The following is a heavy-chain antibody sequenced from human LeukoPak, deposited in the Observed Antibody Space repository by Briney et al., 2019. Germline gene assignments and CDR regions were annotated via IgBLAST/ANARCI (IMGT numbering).Heavy chain of an antibody. Sequence: SETLSLTCTVSGGSISSSNYYWSWIRQPPGKELEWIASINYGGTTYYNPSLKSRVTISVDTSKNQFSLRLSSVTAADTAVYFCAGVSLYYDSSGQRTLDIWGQGTMVTVSS. J-gene: IGHJ3*02. CDR3: AGVSLYYDSSGQRTLDI. CDR1: GGSISSSNYY. CDR2: INYGGTT. V-gene: IGHV4-39*01. D-gene: IGHD3-22*01.